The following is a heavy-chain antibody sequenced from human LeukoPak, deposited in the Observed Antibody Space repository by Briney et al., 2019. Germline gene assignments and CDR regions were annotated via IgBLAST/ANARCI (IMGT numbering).Heavy chain of an antibody. CDR2: ICYTGSA. J-gene: IGHJ4*02. CDR3: ARIPPGGGYSHRDY. CDR1: GGSISDSTYS. Sequence: SETLSLTCTVSGGSISDSTYSWGWIRQPPGKGLEWIGTICYTGSAHYNPSLNSRVTSSVDTSKNQISLKLTSVTAADTAVYFCARIPPGGGYSHRDYWGQGTLVTVSS. D-gene: IGHD2-21*01. V-gene: IGHV4-39*01.